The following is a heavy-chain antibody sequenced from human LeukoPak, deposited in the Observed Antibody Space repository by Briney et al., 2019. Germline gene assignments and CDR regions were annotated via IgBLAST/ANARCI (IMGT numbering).Heavy chain of an antibody. CDR1: GYTLTNNG. CDR3: ARVLWSAGRSFDY. Sequence: ASVKVSCKASGYTLTNNGITWVRQAPGQGPEWMGRISANNAKTTYAQMLQGRVTMTTDTSTSTAYMELRSLRSDDTAVYYCARVLWSAGRSFDYWGQGTLVTVSS. D-gene: IGHD1-1*01. J-gene: IGHJ4*02. CDR2: ISANNAKT. V-gene: IGHV1-18*01.